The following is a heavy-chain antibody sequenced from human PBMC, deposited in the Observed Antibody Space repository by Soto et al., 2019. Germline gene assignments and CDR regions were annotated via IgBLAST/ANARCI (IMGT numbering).Heavy chain of an antibody. CDR2: ISYDGSNK. V-gene: IGHV3-30-3*01. D-gene: IGHD5-12*01. CDR1: GFTFSSYA. J-gene: IGHJ4*02. Sequence: QVQLVESGGGVVQPGRSRRLSCAASGFTFSSYAMHWVRQAPGKGLGWVAVISYDGSNKYYADSVKGRFTISRDNSKNTLYLQMNSLRAEDTAVYYCARDGYNSGFDYWGQGTLVTVSS. CDR3: ARDGYNSGFDY.